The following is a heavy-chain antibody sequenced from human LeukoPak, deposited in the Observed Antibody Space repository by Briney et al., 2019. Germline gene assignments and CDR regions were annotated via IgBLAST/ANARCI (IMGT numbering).Heavy chain of an antibody. CDR3: ARVLLDYYDSSGYPSDY. Sequence: GASVKVSCEASGGTFSSYAISWVRQAPGQGLEWMGRIIPILGIANYAQKFQGRVTITADKSTSTAYMELSGLRSEDTAVYYCARVLLDYYDSSGYPSDYWGQGTLVTVSS. D-gene: IGHD3-22*01. CDR2: IIPILGIA. V-gene: IGHV1-69*04. J-gene: IGHJ4*02. CDR1: GGTFSSYA.